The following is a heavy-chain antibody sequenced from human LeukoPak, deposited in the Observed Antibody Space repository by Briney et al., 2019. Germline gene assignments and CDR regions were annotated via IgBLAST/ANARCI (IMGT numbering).Heavy chain of an antibody. J-gene: IGHJ4*02. CDR2: ISSSGSTI. Sequence: GGSLRLSCAASGFTFSDYYMSWIRQAPGKGLEWVSYISSSGSTIYYADSVEGRFTISRDNAKNSLYLQMNSLRAEDTAVYYCAGIEYSSSSAFDYWGQGTLVTVSS. V-gene: IGHV3-11*01. CDR1: GFTFSDYY. CDR3: AGIEYSSSSAFDY. D-gene: IGHD6-6*01.